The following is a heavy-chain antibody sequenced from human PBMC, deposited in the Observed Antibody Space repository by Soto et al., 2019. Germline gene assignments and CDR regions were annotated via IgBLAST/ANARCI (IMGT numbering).Heavy chain of an antibody. CDR1: GYTFTSYG. Sequence: GASVKVSCKASGYTFTSYGISWVRQAPGQGLEWMGWISAYNGNTNYAQKLQGRVTMTTDTSTSTAYMELRSLRSDDMAVYYCAREGRSTSYDILRSWYYYYGMDVWGQGTTVTVSS. CDR3: AREGRSTSYDILRSWYYYYGMDV. V-gene: IGHV1-18*03. J-gene: IGHJ6*02. D-gene: IGHD3-9*01. CDR2: ISAYNGNT.